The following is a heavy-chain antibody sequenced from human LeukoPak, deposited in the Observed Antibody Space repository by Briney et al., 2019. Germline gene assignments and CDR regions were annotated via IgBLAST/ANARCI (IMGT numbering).Heavy chain of an antibody. D-gene: IGHD6-19*01. CDR2: ISSSRSYI. CDR1: GFTFSNYS. CDR3: AKGIAVAGDAFDI. V-gene: IGHV3-21*01. Sequence: GGSLRLSCAASGFTFSNYSMNWVRQAPGKGLEWVSFISSSRSYIYYADSVKGRFTISRDNAKNSLYLQMNSLRAEDTAVYYCAKGIAVAGDAFDIWGQGTMVTVSS. J-gene: IGHJ3*02.